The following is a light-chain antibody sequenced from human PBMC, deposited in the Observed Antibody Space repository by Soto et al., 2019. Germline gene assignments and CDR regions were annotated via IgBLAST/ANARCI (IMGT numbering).Light chain of an antibody. CDR2: GSS. CDR3: HQLKSHPRT. Sequence: DIQLTQSPIFLSASVGDRVTISCRASQAIFTYLAWYQQKPCKAPNLLLFGSSTLHSGLPSRFSGSGSGTEFTLTISRLQPEGYATYYCHQLKSHPRTFSQATKLVIK. V-gene: IGKV1-9*01. J-gene: IGKJ2*01. CDR1: QAIFTY.